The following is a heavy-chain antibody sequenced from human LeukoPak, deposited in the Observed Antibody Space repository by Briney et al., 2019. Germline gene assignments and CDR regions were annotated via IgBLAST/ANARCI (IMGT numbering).Heavy chain of an antibody. CDR3: AREGVYDSWDY. D-gene: IGHD3-3*01. J-gene: IGHJ4*02. CDR1: GFTFSSYE. CDR2: ISSSGSTI. Sequence: PGGSLRLSCAASGFTFSSYEMNWVRQAPGKGLVWVSYISSSGSTIYYADSVKGRFTISRDNAKNSLYLQMNSLRVEDTAVYYCAREGVYDSWDYWGQGTLVTVSS. V-gene: IGHV3-48*03.